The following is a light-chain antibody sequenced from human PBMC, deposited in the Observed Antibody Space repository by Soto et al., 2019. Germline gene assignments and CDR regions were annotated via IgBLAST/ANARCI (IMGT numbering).Light chain of an antibody. Sequence: DIQMTQSPSSLSASLGDRVTITCRASQTINNYLHWYQQRPGEAPKLLIYSASNLQTGVPPRFSGIGSGTHFTLTISSLQPEDFATYYCQQSSSTPHTFGQGTIVEIK. V-gene: IGKV1-39*01. CDR1: QTINNY. J-gene: IGKJ2*01. CDR3: QQSSSTPHT. CDR2: SAS.